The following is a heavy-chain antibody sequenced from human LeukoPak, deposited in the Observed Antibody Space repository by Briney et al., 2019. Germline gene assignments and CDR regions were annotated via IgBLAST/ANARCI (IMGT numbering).Heavy chain of an antibody. V-gene: IGHV3-7*03. J-gene: IGHJ4*02. CDR1: GFTFTTYW. CDR2: IKQDGTEK. D-gene: IGHD3-10*01. CDR3: AKDVEAYYGSGSYLDY. Sequence: GGSLRLSCAASGFTFTTYWMSWVRQAPGKGLEWVANIKQDGTEKYYVDSVKGRFTISRDNAKNSLYLQMNSLRSDDTAFYYCAKDVEAYYGSGSYLDYWGQGTLVTVSS.